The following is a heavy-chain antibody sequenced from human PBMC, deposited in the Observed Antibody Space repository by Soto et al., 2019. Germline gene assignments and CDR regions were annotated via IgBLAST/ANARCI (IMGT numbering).Heavy chain of an antibody. J-gene: IGHJ4*02. Sequence: SVKVSCKASGGTFSSYAISWVRQAPGQGLEWMGGIIPIFGTANYAQKFQGRVTITADESTSTAYMELSGLRSEDTAVYYCARDKRRDGYNYDYWGQGTLVTVSS. CDR2: IIPIFGTA. V-gene: IGHV1-69*13. CDR3: ARDKRRDGYNYDY. D-gene: IGHD5-12*01. CDR1: GGTFSSYA.